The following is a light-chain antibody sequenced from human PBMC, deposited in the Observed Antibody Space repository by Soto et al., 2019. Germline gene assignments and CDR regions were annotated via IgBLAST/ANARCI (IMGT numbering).Light chain of an antibody. CDR1: QSVNNN. Sequence: EVVLTQSPATLSVSPGERATLSCRASQSVNNNLAWYQQKPGQAPRLLIYGASTRATDIPARFSGSGSGTEFTLTVSSLQSEEFAVYSCQQYNSWPLTFGGGTKVEIK. CDR2: GAS. CDR3: QQYNSWPLT. V-gene: IGKV3-15*01. J-gene: IGKJ4*01.